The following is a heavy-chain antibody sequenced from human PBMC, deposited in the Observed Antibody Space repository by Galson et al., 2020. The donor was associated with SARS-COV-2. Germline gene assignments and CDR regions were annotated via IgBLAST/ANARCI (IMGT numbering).Heavy chain of an antibody. CDR3: AKAGGRYYDFWSGYPFDY. CDR1: GFTFSSYA. V-gene: IGHV3-23*01. Sequence: GESLKISCAASGFTFSSYAMSWVRQAPGKGLEWVSAISGSGGSTYYADSVKGRFTISRDNSKNTLYLQMNSLRAEDTAVYYCAKAGGRYYDFWSGYPFDYWGQGTLVTVSS. D-gene: IGHD3-3*01. CDR2: ISGSGGST. J-gene: IGHJ4*02.